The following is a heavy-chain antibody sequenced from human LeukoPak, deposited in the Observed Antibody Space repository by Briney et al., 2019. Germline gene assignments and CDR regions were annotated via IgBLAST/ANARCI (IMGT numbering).Heavy chain of an antibody. D-gene: IGHD1-26*01. CDR1: GFTFSDYY. CDR3: AGGGGSYYFDS. CDR2: ISSGGSVM. J-gene: IGHJ4*02. Sequence: PGGSLRLSCAASGFTFSDYYMSWIRQAPGKGLAWVSYISSGGSVMYYADSVKGRFTISRDNAKNSLYLQVNSLRAEDTAVYYCAGGGGSYYFDSWGQGTLVTVSS. V-gene: IGHV3-11*04.